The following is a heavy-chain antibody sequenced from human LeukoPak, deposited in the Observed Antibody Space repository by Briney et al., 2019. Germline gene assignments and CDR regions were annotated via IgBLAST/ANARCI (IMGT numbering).Heavy chain of an antibody. V-gene: IGHV3-30*04. CDR2: ISYDGSYE. Sequence: GGSLRLSCAASGFTFSFYTMYWVRQAPGKGLEWVAFISYDGSYEYYTDSVKGRFTISRDNSKNTLYLQMNSLRAEDTAVYYCAKSVFDSSGDPYMDVWGKGTTVTISS. D-gene: IGHD3-22*01. CDR3: AKSVFDSSGDPYMDV. J-gene: IGHJ6*03. CDR1: GFTFSFYT.